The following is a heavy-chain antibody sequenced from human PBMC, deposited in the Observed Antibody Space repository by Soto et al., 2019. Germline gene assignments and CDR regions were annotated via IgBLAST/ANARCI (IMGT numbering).Heavy chain of an antibody. CDR2: IYYSGST. CDR3: ARVNRLRFLAWLPTGFDY. D-gene: IGHD3-3*01. V-gene: IGHV4-61*01. Sequence: KTSETLSLTCTVSGGSVSSGSYYWSWIRQPPGKGLEWIGYIYYSGSTNYNPSLKSRVAISVDTSKNQFSLKLSSVTAADTAVYYCARVNRLRFLAWLPTGFDYWGQGTLVTVSS. CDR1: GGSVSSGSYY. J-gene: IGHJ4*02.